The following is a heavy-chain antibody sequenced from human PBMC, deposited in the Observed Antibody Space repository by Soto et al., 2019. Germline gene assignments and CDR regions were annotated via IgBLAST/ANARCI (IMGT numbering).Heavy chain of an antibody. D-gene: IGHD3-16*01. J-gene: IGHJ4*02. Sequence: SQTLSLTCAISGDSVSSNNAAWNWIRQSPSRGLEWLGRTYYRSKWYNDYAVSVRSRITINPDTSKNQFSLQLTSVTPDDTAVYYCVTEMGWGKLDWGQGTLVTVSS. CDR1: GDSVSSNNAA. CDR2: TYYRSKWYN. CDR3: VTEMGWGKLD. V-gene: IGHV6-1*01.